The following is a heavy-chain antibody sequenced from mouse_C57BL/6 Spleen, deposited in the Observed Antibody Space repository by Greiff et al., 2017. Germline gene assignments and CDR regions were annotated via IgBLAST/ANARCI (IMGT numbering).Heavy chain of an antibody. D-gene: IGHD2-3*01. CDR2: IRNKANNNAT. CDR3: TGRWLLLSMDY. CDR1: GFTFSDAW. J-gene: IGHJ4*01. Sequence: EVKLMESGGGLVQPGGSMKLSCAASGFTFSDAWMAWVRQSPGKGLEWVAEIRNKANNNATYYAESVKGRFTIPRDDSKSSVYLQMNSLRAEDTGIYYCTGRWLLLSMDYWGQGTSVTVSS. V-gene: IGHV6-6*01.